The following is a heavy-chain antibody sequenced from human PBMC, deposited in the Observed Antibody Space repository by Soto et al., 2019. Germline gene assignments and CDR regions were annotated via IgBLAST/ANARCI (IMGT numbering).Heavy chain of an antibody. CDR3: ARGPPGVYGTDV. CDR2: INSDGGTT. Sequence: GGSLRLSCAASGFTFSSNWMHWVRQAPGKGLVWISRINSDGGTTNYADSVKGRFTISRDNAKNTLYLQMNSLRAEDTAVYYWARGPPGVYGTDVWGQGTTVTVS. CDR1: GFTFSSNW. V-gene: IGHV3-74*01. J-gene: IGHJ6*02.